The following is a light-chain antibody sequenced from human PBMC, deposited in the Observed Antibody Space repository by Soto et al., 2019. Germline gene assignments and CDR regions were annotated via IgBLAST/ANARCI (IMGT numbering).Light chain of an antibody. Sequence: QSPLSQPASVSVSPGQSITMSCTGTSSDAGGYDYVSLYQLHPGKAPKLMVFEVNNRPSGVSFRFSGSKSGNTASLTISGLQAEDEADYFCSSYSINTAYLLGTGTKVTVL. CDR1: SSDAGGYDY. J-gene: IGLJ1*01. CDR2: EVN. V-gene: IGLV2-14*01. CDR3: SSYSINTAYL.